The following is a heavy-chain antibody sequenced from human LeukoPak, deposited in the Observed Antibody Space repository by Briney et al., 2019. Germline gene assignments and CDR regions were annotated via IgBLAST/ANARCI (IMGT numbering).Heavy chain of an antibody. CDR3: AREDYSSFFY. V-gene: IGHV3-48*03. J-gene: IGHJ4*02. D-gene: IGHD6-6*01. CDR2: ISSTGNTI. Sequence: GGSLRLSCAASGFTFRSYALNWVRQAPGRGLEWISYISSTGNTIYYADSVKGRFTISRDNAKNSLYLQMNSLRAEDTAVYYCAREDYSSFFYWGQGTLVTVSS. CDR1: GFTFRSYA.